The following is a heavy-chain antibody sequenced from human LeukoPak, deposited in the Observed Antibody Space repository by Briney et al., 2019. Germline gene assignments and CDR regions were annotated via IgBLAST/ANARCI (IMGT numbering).Heavy chain of an antibody. CDR1: VYTFTSYD. D-gene: IGHD3-10*01. Sequence: GASVPVSCKASVYTFTSYDIHWLRQATGRGLEWMGWMNPNSGNTGYAQKFQGRVTMTRNTSISTAYMELSSLRSEDTAVYYCARDDDYYGSGALGYWGQGTLVTVSS. J-gene: IGHJ4*02. CDR2: MNPNSGNT. CDR3: ARDDDYYGSGALGY. V-gene: IGHV1-8*01.